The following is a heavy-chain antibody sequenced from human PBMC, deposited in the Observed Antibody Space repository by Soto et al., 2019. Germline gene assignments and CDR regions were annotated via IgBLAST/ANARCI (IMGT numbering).Heavy chain of an antibody. CDR2: IYYSGST. Sequence: SETLSLTCTVSGGSVISCSYYWSLIRQPPGKGLEWIGYIYYSGSTNYNPSLKSRVTISVDTSKNQFSLKLSSVTAADTAVYYCASRGRDYGTRWGTYGMDVWGQGTTVTVSS. J-gene: IGHJ6*02. CDR3: ASRGRDYGTRWGTYGMDV. V-gene: IGHV4-61*01. D-gene: IGHD4-17*01. CDR1: GGSVISCSYY.